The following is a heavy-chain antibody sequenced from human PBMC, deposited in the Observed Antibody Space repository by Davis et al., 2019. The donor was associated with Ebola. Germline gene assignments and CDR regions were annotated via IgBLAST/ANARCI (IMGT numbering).Heavy chain of an antibody. CDR2: IYYNANT. CDR3: ARGVVSKSNYMDV. Sequence: PSETLSLTCTVSGGSTTGYYWSWIRQPPGKGLEWIGYIYYNANTDYSPSLKSRVTISLDTSKNQFSLKLSSVTAADTAVYYCARGVVSKSNYMDVWGKGTTVTVSS. J-gene: IGHJ6*03. CDR1: GGSTTGYY. V-gene: IGHV4-59*12. D-gene: IGHD2-15*01.